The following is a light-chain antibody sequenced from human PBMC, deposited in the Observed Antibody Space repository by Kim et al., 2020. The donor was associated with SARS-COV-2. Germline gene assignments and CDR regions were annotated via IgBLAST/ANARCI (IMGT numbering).Light chain of an antibody. CDR2: GNS. Sequence: VTISCTGSSSNIGAGYDVNWYQQLPGTAPKLLIYGNSNRPSGVPDRFSGSKSGTSASLAITGLQAEDEADYYCQSYDSSLSGLWVFGGGTQLTVL. CDR3: QSYDSSLSGLWV. V-gene: IGLV1-40*01. J-gene: IGLJ3*02. CDR1: SSNIGAGYD.